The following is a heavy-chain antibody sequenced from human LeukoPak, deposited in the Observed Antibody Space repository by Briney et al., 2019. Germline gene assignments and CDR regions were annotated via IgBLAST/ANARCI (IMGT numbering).Heavy chain of an antibody. J-gene: IGHJ4*02. CDR2: ISYSRST. Sequence: SETLSLTCTVSGGSISGYYWSWIRQPPGKGLEWIGYISYSRSTNYNPSLKSRVTISVDTSKNRFSLKLSSVTAADTAVYYCAREAGSYFDYWGQGTLVTVSS. CDR1: GGSISGYY. V-gene: IGHV4-59*01. CDR3: AREAGSYFDY. D-gene: IGHD3-10*01.